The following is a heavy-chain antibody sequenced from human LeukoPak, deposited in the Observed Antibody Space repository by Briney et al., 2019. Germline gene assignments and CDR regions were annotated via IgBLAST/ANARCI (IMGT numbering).Heavy chain of an antibody. J-gene: IGHJ4*02. Sequence: ASVKVSCKASGYTFTSYGISWVRQAPGQGLEWMGWIRAYNGNTNYAQKLQGRVTMTTDTSTSTAYMELRSLRSDDTAVYYCARDGGNSRRVPVGDFDYWGQGTLVTVSS. CDR1: GYTFTSYG. CDR2: IRAYNGNT. V-gene: IGHV1-18*01. D-gene: IGHD4-23*01. CDR3: ARDGGNSRRVPVGDFDY.